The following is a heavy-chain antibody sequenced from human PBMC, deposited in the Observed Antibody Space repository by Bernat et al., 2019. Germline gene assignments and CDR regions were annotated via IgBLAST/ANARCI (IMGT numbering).Heavy chain of an antibody. Sequence: QLQLQESGPGLVKPSETLSLTCTVSGGSISSSSYYWGWIRQPPGKGLEWIGSTYYSGSTYYNPSFNSRFTISVDTSKNQFSLKVSSVTDADTAVYYCARHERGTGLGSAFDIWGQGTMVTVSS. D-gene: IGHD3-16*01. CDR3: ARHERGTGLGSAFDI. CDR2: TYYSGST. CDR1: GGSISSSSYY. J-gene: IGHJ3*02. V-gene: IGHV4-39*01.